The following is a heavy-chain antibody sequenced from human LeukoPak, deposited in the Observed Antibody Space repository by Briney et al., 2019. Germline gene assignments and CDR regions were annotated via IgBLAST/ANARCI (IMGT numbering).Heavy chain of an antibody. CDR2: IILGDSDT. D-gene: IGHD3-10*01. CDR3: ARSPKKSTYTYGSEGFHI. J-gene: IGHJ3*02. V-gene: IGHV5-51*01. Sequence: GESLKISCKDPGDRFSSLWIGWVRQMPGKGLEWMGIIILGDSDTRYSPSFQGQVPISAETSISTAYLQWSSLKASDTAMYYCARSPKKSTYTYGSEGFHIWGQGTLVTVSS. CDR1: GDRFSSLW.